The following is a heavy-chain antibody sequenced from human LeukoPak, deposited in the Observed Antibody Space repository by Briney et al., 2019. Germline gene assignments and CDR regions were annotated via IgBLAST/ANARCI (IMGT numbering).Heavy chain of an antibody. J-gene: IGHJ4*02. CDR1: GFTFSSNV. Sequence: GGSLRLSCATSGFTFSSNVMSWVRQAPGKGLEWVSGINYDGAYTNYADSVKGRFTISRDNSKSTLYMQMNGLRAEDTAIYYCAKWGVDKGEWRHYVDYWGQGKLVIVSS. CDR2: INYDGAYT. D-gene: IGHD3-16*01. V-gene: IGHV3-23*01. CDR3: AKWGVDKGEWRHYVDY.